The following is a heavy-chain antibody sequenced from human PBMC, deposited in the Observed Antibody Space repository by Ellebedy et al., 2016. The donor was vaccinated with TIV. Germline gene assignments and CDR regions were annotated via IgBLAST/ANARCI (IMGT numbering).Heavy chain of an antibody. J-gene: IGHJ3*01. V-gene: IGHV3-30*03. CDR3: ARDPVGVGPAFDV. CDR1: GFTFSSYD. Sequence: GESLKISCAASGFTFSSYDMHWVRQAPGKGLEWVALISNDANNKYYADSVKGRFTISRDNSKDTLFLQMNSLRAEDTAIYFCARDPVGVGPAFDVWGQGTMVTVSS. CDR2: ISNDANNK. D-gene: IGHD4-23*01.